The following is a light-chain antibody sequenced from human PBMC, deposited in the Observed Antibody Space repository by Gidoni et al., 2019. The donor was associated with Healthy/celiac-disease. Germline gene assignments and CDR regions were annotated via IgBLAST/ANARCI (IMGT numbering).Light chain of an antibody. CDR2: LGS. J-gene: IGKJ4*01. Sequence: IVMTPSPLALPVTPGEPASIPCRSSQSLLHSNGYNYLDWYLQKPGQSPQLLIYLGSNRASGVPDRFSGSGSGTDFTLKISRVEAEDVGVYYCMQALQTPTFGGGTKVEIK. CDR1: QSLLHSNGYNY. V-gene: IGKV2-28*01. CDR3: MQALQTPT.